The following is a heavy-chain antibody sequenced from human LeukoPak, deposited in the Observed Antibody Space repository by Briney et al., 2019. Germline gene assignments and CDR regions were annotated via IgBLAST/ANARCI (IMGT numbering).Heavy chain of an antibody. J-gene: IGHJ4*02. Sequence: SETLSLTCAVYGGSFSAYYWSWIRQPPGKGLEWIGEINHSGSTSYNPSLKSRVVISVDTSKNQFSLNMNSVTAADTAVYYCARHPTKWELRLSLDYWGQGTLVTVSS. CDR1: GGSFSAYY. V-gene: IGHV4-34*01. CDR3: ARHPTKWELRLSLDY. D-gene: IGHD1-26*01. CDR2: INHSGST.